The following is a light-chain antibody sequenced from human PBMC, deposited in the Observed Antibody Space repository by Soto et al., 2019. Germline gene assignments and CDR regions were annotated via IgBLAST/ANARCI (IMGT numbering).Light chain of an antibody. CDR3: NSFTTSSTLGV. CDR1: SRDVGSYNY. J-gene: IGLJ2*01. CDR2: DVR. V-gene: IGLV2-14*03. Sequence: QSALTQPASVSGSPRQSITISCTGTSRDVGSYNYVSLYQHHPGKGPKLIIYDVRDRPSGVSDRSSGSKSGNTASLTISGLQADDEADYYSNSFTTSSTLGVVGGGTKLTVL.